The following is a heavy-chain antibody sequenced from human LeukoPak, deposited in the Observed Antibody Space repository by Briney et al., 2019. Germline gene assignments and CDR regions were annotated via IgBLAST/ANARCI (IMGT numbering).Heavy chain of an antibody. CDR2: IWYDGSNK. CDR3: AGDLVDTAMGAPDY. Sequence: EGTLRLSCAASGFTFSSYGMHWVRQAPGQGLEWVAVIWYDGSNKYYADSVKGRFTISRDNSKNTLYLQMNSLRAEDTAVYYCAGDLVDTAMGAPDYWGQGTLVTVSS. CDR1: GFTFSSYG. J-gene: IGHJ4*02. D-gene: IGHD5-18*01. V-gene: IGHV3-33*01.